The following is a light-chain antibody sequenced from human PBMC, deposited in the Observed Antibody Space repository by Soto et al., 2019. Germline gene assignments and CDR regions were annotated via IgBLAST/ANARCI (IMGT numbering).Light chain of an antibody. Sequence: IVLTQSPGTLSLSPGERATLSCRASQSVGSNYLAWYQQKPGQAPRLLIYTASGRAAGIPDRFSGSGSGTDFTLTISRVEPEDFAVYYCQQYVTSPWTFGRGTKVEIK. J-gene: IGKJ1*01. V-gene: IGKV3-20*01. CDR2: TAS. CDR3: QQYVTSPWT. CDR1: QSVGSNY.